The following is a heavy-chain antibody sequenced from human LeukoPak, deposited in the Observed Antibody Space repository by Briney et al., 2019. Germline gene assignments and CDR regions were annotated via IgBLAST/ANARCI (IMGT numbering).Heavy chain of an antibody. CDR2: IRYDGSNK. V-gene: IGHV3-30*02. Sequence: GGSLRLSCAASGFTFSSYGMHWVRQAPGKGLEWVAFIRYDGSNKYYADSVRGRFTISRDNSKNTLYLQMNSLRAEDTAVYYCAKGDNDYGDYAFDYWGQGTLVTVSS. CDR3: AKGDNDYGDYAFDY. J-gene: IGHJ4*02. D-gene: IGHD4-17*01. CDR1: GFTFSSYG.